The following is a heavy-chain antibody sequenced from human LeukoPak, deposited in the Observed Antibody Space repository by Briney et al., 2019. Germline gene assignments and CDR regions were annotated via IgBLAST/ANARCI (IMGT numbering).Heavy chain of an antibody. D-gene: IGHD2-2*01. CDR1: GFTFSSYG. Sequence: GGSLRLSCAASGFTFSSYGMHWVRQAPGKGLEWVAFIRYDGSNKYYADSVKGRFTTSRDNSKNTLYLQMNSLRAEDTAVYYCAKDFARIVVVPAAITNWGQGTLVTVSS. V-gene: IGHV3-30*02. CDR3: AKDFARIVVVPAAITN. CDR2: IRYDGSNK. J-gene: IGHJ4*02.